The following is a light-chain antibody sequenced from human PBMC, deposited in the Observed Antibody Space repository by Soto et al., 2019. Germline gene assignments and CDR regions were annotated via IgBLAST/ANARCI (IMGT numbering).Light chain of an antibody. J-gene: IGKJ1*01. V-gene: IGKV1-5*03. CDR3: QHYTSYSEA. CDR1: QTISSW. Sequence: IQMTQSPSTLSASVGDRVTITCRASQTISSWLAWYQQKPGKAPKLLIYKASTLKSGVPSRFSGSGSATEFTLTISSLQPEDFATYYCQHYTSYSEAFGQGTKVDI. CDR2: KAS.